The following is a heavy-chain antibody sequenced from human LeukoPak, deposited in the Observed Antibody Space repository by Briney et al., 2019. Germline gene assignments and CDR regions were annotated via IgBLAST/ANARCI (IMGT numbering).Heavy chain of an antibody. Sequence: GASVKVSCKASGYTFNTYSINWVRQAPGQGPEWVGWINAHTGNPTYAQGFTGRFVFSLDTSVSTAYLQISSLRAEDTAVYHCAREVLRLDYWGQGTLVTVSS. CDR1: GYTFNTYS. J-gene: IGHJ4*02. CDR3: AREVLRLDY. CDR2: INAHTGNP. V-gene: IGHV7-4-1*02.